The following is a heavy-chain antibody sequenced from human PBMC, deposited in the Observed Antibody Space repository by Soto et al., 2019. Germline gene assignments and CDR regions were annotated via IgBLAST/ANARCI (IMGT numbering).Heavy chain of an antibody. CDR1: GYTFTSYG. Sequence: QVHLVQSGAEVKKPGASVKVSCKASGYTFTSYGITWVRQAPGQGLEWMGWISAHIGNTDYAQKLQGRVIVARDTSTSTPYMELRSLISDGPAVYYCARGGDGDYWGQGALVTVSS. V-gene: IGHV1-18*01. CDR3: ARGGDGDY. D-gene: IGHD3-16*01. J-gene: IGHJ4*02. CDR2: ISAHIGNT.